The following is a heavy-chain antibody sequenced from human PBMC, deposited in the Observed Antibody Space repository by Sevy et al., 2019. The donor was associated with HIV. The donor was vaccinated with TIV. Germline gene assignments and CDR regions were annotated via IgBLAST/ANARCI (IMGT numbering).Heavy chain of an antibody. CDR3: ARDKPQGLVIIPGSMWGGVDY. CDR2: ISAYSGDT. V-gene: IGHV1-18*01. CDR1: GYTFKTYG. Sequence: ASVKVSCKTFGYTFKTYGISWVRQAPGQGLEWMGWISAYSGDTNFAQKFQGRVTMTTDTSTSTAYMELSSLRSDDTAVYFWARDKPQGLVIIPGSMWGGVDYWGQGTVVTVSS. J-gene: IGHJ4*02. D-gene: IGHD2-2*01.